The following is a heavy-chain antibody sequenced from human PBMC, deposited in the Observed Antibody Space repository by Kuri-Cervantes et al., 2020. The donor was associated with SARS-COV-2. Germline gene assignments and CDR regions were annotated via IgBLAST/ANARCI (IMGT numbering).Heavy chain of an antibody. J-gene: IGHJ3*02. CDR3: ARGRRIVVVPAASPPTLSPFDI. CDR2: IYYSGSP. D-gene: IGHD2-2*01. V-gene: IGHV4-39*07. CDR1: GGSINSSSFY. Sequence: GSLRLSCSVSGGSINSSSFYWGWIRQPPGKGLEWIGMIYYSGSPYYNPSLKSRVTISVDTPENLYSLKVNSVTAADTAVYYCARGRRIVVVPAASPPTLSPFDIWGQGTMVTVSS.